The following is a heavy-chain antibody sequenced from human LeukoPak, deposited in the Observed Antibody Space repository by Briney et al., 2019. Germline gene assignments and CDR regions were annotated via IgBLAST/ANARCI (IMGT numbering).Heavy chain of an antibody. D-gene: IGHD2-2*01. Sequence: GASVKVPCKASGYTFTGYYMHWVRQAPGQGLEWMGWINPNSGGTNYAQKFQGRVTMTRDTSISTAYMELSKLRSDDTAVYYCAREIDCSSTSCYSGNAEYFQHWGQGTLVTVSS. CDR1: GYTFTGYY. CDR2: INPNSGGT. V-gene: IGHV1-2*02. J-gene: IGHJ1*01. CDR3: AREIDCSSTSCYSGNAEYFQH.